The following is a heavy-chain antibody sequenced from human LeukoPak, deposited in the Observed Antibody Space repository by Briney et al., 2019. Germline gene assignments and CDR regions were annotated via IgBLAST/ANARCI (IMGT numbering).Heavy chain of an antibody. CDR3: ARSSIVTGYCSSASCPYYFDS. J-gene: IGHJ4*02. CDR1: GFTFRSYE. V-gene: IGHV3-66*01. D-gene: IGHD2-2*01. Sequence: GGSLRLSCAASGFTFRSYEMNWVRQAPGKGLEWVSVIYSGGSTYYADSVKGRFTISRDNSKNTLFLQMNSLRAEDTAVYYCARSSIVTGYCSSASCPYYFDSWGQGTLVTVSS. CDR2: IYSGGST.